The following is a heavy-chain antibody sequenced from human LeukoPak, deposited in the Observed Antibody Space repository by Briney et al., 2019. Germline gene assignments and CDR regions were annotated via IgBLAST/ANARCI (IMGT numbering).Heavy chain of an antibody. Sequence: NPGGSLRLSCAASGFTFSSYEMNWVRQAPGKGLXXXSYISSSGSTIYYADSVKGRFTISRDNAKNSLYLQMNSLRAEDTAVYYCARAQSFYYYGMDVWGQGTTVTVSS. CDR3: ARAQSFYYYGMDV. D-gene: IGHD4-11*01. V-gene: IGHV3-48*03. CDR2: ISSSGSTI. J-gene: IGHJ6*02. CDR1: GFTFSSYE.